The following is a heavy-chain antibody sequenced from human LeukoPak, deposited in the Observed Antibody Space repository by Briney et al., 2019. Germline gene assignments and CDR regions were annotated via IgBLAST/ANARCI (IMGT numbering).Heavy chain of an antibody. V-gene: IGHV4-39*07. CDR3: ARGRNRRGYSGYDTEFDY. J-gene: IGHJ4*02. CDR1: GGSVSSSTYY. Sequence: SETLSLTCTVSGGSVSSSTYYWGWIRQPPGKELEWIGTIYYSGSTYYNPSLKSRVTISVDTSKNQFSLKLSSVTAADTAVYYCARGRNRRGYSGYDTEFDYWGQGTLVTVSS. D-gene: IGHD5-12*01. CDR2: IYYSGST.